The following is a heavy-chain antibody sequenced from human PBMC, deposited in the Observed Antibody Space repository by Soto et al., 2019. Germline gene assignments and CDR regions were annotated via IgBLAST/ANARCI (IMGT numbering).Heavy chain of an antibody. CDR1: GFTVSSNY. D-gene: IGHD3-22*01. V-gene: IGHV3-53*01. CDR3: ARGKIYDSSGFGGWFDP. Sequence: EVQLVESGGGLIQPGGSLRLSCAASGFTVSSNYMSWVRQAPGKGLEWVSVIYSGGSTYYADSVKGRFTISRDNSKNTLYLQMNSLRAEDTAVYYCARGKIYDSSGFGGWFDPWGQGSLVTVSS. J-gene: IGHJ5*02. CDR2: IYSGGST.